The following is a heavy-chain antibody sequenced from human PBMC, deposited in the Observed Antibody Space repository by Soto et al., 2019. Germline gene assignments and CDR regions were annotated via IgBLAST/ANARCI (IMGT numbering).Heavy chain of an antibody. Sequence: ASVKVSCKASGGTFSSYAISWVRQAPGQGLEWMGGIIPFNGHTHYAQKFQGRVSLTTDTSTSTAFLELRSLTYDDTAVYYCAREPPRATAGLNYFDPWGQGTLVTVSS. CDR1: GGTFSSYA. CDR3: AREPPRATAGLNYFDP. V-gene: IGHV1-18*01. CDR2: IIPFNGHT. J-gene: IGHJ5*02. D-gene: IGHD6-13*01.